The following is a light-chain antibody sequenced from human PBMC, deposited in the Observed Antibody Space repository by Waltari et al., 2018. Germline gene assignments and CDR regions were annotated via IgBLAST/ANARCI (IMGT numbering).Light chain of an antibody. V-gene: IGLV1-47*01. J-gene: IGLJ2*01. CDR1: TSNLGNHF. CDR2: RDS. Sequence: QSVLTKPPSASAAPGQRVNMPFSGSTSNLGNHFVYWYPQPPGTAPRLVIHRDSQRPSGIPDRFSGSKSGTSASLAISGLRSEDEADYYCASWDDILIGRLFGGGTKLTVL. CDR3: ASWDDILIGRL.